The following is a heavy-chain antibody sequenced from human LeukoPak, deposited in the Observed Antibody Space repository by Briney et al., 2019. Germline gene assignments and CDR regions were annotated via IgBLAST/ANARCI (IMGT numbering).Heavy chain of an antibody. CDR2: TYYRSTWYN. J-gene: IGHJ5*02. Sequence: SQTLSLTCAISGDSVSSNSVTWNWIRQSPSRGLEWLSRTYYRSTWYNDYAVSVRGRITVNPDTSKNQFPLHLNSVTPEDTAVYYCARRLTQYDCFDPWGQGILVTVSS. V-gene: IGHV6-1*01. CDR1: GDSVSSNSVT. CDR3: ARRLTQYDCFDP. D-gene: IGHD2-2*01.